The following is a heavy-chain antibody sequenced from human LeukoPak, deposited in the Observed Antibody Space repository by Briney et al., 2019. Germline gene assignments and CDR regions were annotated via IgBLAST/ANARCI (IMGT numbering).Heavy chain of an antibody. CDR2: ISSSSSTI. CDR3: ARVLHKRNYDSSTYYGY. V-gene: IGHV3-48*01. D-gene: IGHD3-22*01. Sequence: PGGSLRLSCAASGLTFSSYSMNWVRQAPGKGLEWVSYISSSSSTIYYADSVKGRFTISRDNAKNSLYPQMNSLRAEDTAVYYCARVLHKRNYDSSTYYGYWGQGTLVTVSS. J-gene: IGHJ4*02. CDR1: GLTFSSYS.